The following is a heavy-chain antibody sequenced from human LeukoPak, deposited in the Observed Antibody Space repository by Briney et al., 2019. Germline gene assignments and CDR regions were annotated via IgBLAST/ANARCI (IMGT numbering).Heavy chain of an antibody. D-gene: IGHD2-2*01. Sequence: SETLSLTCGVYGGSFSGYYWSWIPQPPGKGLEWIGEINHSGSTNYNPSLKSRVTISVDTSKNQFSLKLSSVTAADTAVYYCARTAVYCSSTSCYYYYGMDVWGQGTTVTVSS. CDR1: GGSFSGYY. CDR2: INHSGST. V-gene: IGHV4-34*01. J-gene: IGHJ6*02. CDR3: ARTAVYCSSTSCYYYYGMDV.